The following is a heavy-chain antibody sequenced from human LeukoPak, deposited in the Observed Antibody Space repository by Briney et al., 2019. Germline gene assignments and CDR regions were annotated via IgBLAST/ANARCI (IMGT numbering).Heavy chain of an antibody. CDR2: ISYDGSNK. CDR3: AKGVYCSGGYCYSAFGY. Sequence: PGGSLRLSCAVSGFTFSSYAMHWVRQAPGKGLEWVAVISYDGSNKYYADSVKGRFTISRDNSKNTLYLQMNSLRAEDTAVYYCAKGVYCSGGYCYSAFGYWGQGTLVTVSS. CDR1: GFTFSSYA. J-gene: IGHJ4*02. V-gene: IGHV3-30*04. D-gene: IGHD2-15*01.